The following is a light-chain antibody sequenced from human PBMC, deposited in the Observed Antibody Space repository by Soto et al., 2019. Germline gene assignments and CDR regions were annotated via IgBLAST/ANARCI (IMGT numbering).Light chain of an antibody. CDR3: SSYTPTSTLYVI. V-gene: IGLV2-14*01. J-gene: IGLJ2*01. Sequence: QSALTQPASVSGSPGQSITISCTGTSSDVGGYNFVSWYQQHPGKAPKLMIYEVSNRPSGVSNRFSGSKSGNTASLTISGLQAEDEADYYCSSYTPTSTLYVIFGGGTKVTVL. CDR2: EVS. CDR1: SSDVGGYNF.